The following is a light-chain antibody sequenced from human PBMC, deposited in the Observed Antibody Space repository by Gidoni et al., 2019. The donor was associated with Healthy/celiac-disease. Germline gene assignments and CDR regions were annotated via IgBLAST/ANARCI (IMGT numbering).Light chain of an antibody. CDR1: QSLLHSNGYNY. CDR3: MQALQTPLLT. CDR2: LGS. Sequence: DIVMTQSPLSLPVTPGDPASISCRSSQSLLHSNGYNYVDWYLQKPGQSPQLLISLGSNRASGVPDRFSCSGSGTDFTLKISRVEAEDVGVYYCMQALQTPLLTFGGGTKVEIK. J-gene: IGKJ4*01. V-gene: IGKV2-28*01.